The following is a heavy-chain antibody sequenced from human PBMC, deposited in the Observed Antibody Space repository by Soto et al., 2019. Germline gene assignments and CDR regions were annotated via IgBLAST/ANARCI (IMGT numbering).Heavy chain of an antibody. CDR1: GFTFSSYA. V-gene: IGHV3-23*01. Sequence: PGGSLRLSCAASGFTFSSYAMSWVRQAPGKGLEWVSAISGSGGSTYYADSAKGRFTISRDNSKNTLYLQMNSLRAEDTAVYYCAKGPYSSGWYLNIDYWGQGTLVTVSS. J-gene: IGHJ4*02. CDR3: AKGPYSSGWYLNIDY. CDR2: ISGSGGST. D-gene: IGHD6-19*01.